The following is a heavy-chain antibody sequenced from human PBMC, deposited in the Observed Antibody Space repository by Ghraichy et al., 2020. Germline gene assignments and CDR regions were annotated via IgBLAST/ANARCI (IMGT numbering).Heavy chain of an antibody. CDR2: ISYDGSNK. D-gene: IGHD3-3*01. J-gene: IGHJ6*02. CDR3: ARESSGYGYYDFWSGYPSLSYYYYGMDV. Sequence: GGSLRLSCAASGFTFSSYAMHWVRQAPGKGLEWVAVISYDGSNKYYADSVKGRFTISRDNSKNTLYLQMNSLRAEDTAVYYCARESSGYGYYDFWSGYPSLSYYYYGMDVWGQGTTVTVSS. V-gene: IGHV3-30-3*01. CDR1: GFTFSSYA.